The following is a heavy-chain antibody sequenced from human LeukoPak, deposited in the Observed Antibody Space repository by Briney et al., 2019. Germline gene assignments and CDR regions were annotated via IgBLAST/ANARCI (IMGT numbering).Heavy chain of an antibody. CDR1: GYTFTCYY. Sequence: KVSCXXSGYTFTCYYIHWVRQAPGQGLEWMGRINPNNGGTNYAQKFQGMVTMTRDMSMSTAYMELSRLRSVDTAVYYCAGEDNSSGYRPFDIWGQGTMVTVPS. D-gene: IGHD3-22*01. J-gene: IGHJ3*02. CDR3: AGEDNSSGYRPFDI. V-gene: IGHV1-2*06. CDR2: INPNNGGT.